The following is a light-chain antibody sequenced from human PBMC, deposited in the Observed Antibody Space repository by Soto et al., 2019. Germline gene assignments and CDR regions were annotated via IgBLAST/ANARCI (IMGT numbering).Light chain of an antibody. CDR1: TGAVTSGYY. CDR2: STS. J-gene: IGLJ2*01. V-gene: IGLV7-43*01. CDR3: LLYYGGGRV. Sequence: QAVVTQEPSLTVSPGGTVTLTCASSTGAVTSGYYPNWFQQKPGQAPRALIYSTSNRYSWTPARFSGSLLGGKAALTLSGVQPEDEAEYYCLLYYGGGRVFGGGTKLTVL.